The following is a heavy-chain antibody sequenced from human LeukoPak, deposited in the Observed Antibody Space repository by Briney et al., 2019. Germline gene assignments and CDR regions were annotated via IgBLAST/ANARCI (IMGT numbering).Heavy chain of an antibody. CDR2: IWYGGSNK. D-gene: IGHD1-26*01. J-gene: IGHJ6*03. V-gene: IGHV3-30*18. CDR3: AKDVGATVTRYMDV. Sequence: GRSLRLSCAASGFTFSSYGMHWVRQAPGKGLEWVAVIWYGGSNKYYADSVKGRFTISRDNSKNTLYLQMNSLRAEDTAVYYCAKDVGATVTRYMDVWGKGTTVTVSS. CDR1: GFTFSSYG.